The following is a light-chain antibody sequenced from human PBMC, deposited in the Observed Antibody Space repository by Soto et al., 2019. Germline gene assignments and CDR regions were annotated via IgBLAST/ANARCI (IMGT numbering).Light chain of an antibody. CDR1: SSNIGANT. CDR2: SNN. V-gene: IGLV1-44*01. J-gene: IGLJ3*02. Sequence: QLVLTQPLSASGTPGQTVTISCSGSSSNIGANTVNWFQHLPGTAPKLLIYSNNQRPSGVPDRFSGSKSGTSVSLAISGLQSEDEADYYCAAWDARLDGVVFGGGTKLTVL. CDR3: AAWDARLDGVV.